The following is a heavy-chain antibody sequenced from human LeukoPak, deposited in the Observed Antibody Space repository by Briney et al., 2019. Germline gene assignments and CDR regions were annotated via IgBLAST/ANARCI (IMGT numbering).Heavy chain of an antibody. CDR3: AREGYCSSTSCYTLGDAFDI. CDR2: ITSSGLTT. D-gene: IGHD2-2*02. V-gene: IGHV3-48*03. CDR1: GFPFSSYE. Sequence: GGSLRLSCAASGFPFSSYEMNWVRQAPGKGLEWVSYITSSGLTTYYTDSVKGRFTISKDNSKNTLYLQMNSLRAEDTAVYYCAREGYCSSTSCYTLGDAFDIWGQGTMVTVSS. J-gene: IGHJ3*02.